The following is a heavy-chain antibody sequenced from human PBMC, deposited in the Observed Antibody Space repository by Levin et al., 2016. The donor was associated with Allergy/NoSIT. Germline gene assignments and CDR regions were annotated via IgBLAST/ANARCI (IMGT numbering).Heavy chain of an antibody. Sequence: WIRQPPGKGLEWVSAISGSGGSTYYADSVKGRFTISRDNSKNTLYLQMNSLRAEDTAVYYCAKHSNIAIARFDYWGQGTLVTVSS. CDR2: ISGSGGST. V-gene: IGHV3-23*01. CDR3: AKHSNIAIARFDY. D-gene: IGHD5-18*01. J-gene: IGHJ4*02.